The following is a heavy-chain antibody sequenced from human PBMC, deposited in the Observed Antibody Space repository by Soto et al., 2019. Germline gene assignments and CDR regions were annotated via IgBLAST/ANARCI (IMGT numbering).Heavy chain of an antibody. Sequence: SETLSLTCTVSGGSISSGDYRWSWIRQPPGKGLEWIGYIYYSGSTYYNPSLKSRVTISVDTSKNQFSLKLSSVTAADTAVYYCATSYGSGSYKPSGGMDVWGQGTTVTVSS. CDR1: GGSISSGDYR. CDR2: IYYSGST. J-gene: IGHJ6*02. CDR3: ATSYGSGSYKPSGGMDV. D-gene: IGHD3-10*01. V-gene: IGHV4-30-4*01.